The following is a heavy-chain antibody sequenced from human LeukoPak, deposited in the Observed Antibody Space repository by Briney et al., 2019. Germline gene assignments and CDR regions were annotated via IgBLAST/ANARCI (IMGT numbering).Heavy chain of an antibody. D-gene: IGHD6-13*01. CDR1: GYTFTSYC. CDR2: INPSGGST. J-gene: IGHJ6*02. Sequence: ASVKVSCKASGYTFTSYCMHWVRQAPGQGLEWMGIINPSGGSTTYAQKFQGRVIMTSDTSTSTVYLELTSLRFDDTAVYYCAREGSSRRDGMDVWGQGTTATVSS. CDR3: AREGSSRRDGMDV. V-gene: IGHV1-46*01.